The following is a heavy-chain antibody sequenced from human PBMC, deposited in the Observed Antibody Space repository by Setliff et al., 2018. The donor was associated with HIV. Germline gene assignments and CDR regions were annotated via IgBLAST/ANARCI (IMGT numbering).Heavy chain of an antibody. D-gene: IGHD5-12*01. V-gene: IGHV1-69*13. CDR1: GYSFSKYG. CDR2: SIPIFGTA. Sequence: SVKVSCKASGYSFSKYGISWVRQAPGQGLEWMGGSIPIFGTAKYAQKFRGRVTITADESTSTAYMELSSLRSEDTAVYYCATNPEMATINYYYYYMGVLGKGTTVTVSS. CDR3: ATNPEMATINYYYYYMGV. J-gene: IGHJ6*03.